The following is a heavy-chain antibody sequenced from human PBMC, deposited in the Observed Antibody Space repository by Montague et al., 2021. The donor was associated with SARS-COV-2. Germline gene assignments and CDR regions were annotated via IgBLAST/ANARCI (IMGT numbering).Heavy chain of an antibody. CDR3: AKGQKIQWLVFNSAPDWCDP. D-gene: IGHD5-12*01. V-gene: IGHV3-9*01. J-gene: IGHJ5*02. CDR2: IGWRSGSI. CDR1: GFTFDDYV. Sequence: SLRLSCAASGFTFDDYVMHWVRQARGKGLEWVSGIGWRSGSIGYADYVKGRFTISRDNAKNSLYLQMDSLRAEDTALYHCAKGQKIQWLVFNSAPDWCDPWGQGTLVTVSS.